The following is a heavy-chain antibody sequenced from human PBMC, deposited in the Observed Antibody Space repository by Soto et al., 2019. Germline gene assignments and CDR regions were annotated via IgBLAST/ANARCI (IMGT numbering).Heavy chain of an antibody. CDR1: GYTFTTYH. J-gene: IGHJ3*02. CDR2: INPSGDST. V-gene: IGHV1-46*03. CDR3: ARALNMVRGLIGYDALDI. D-gene: IGHD3-10*01. Sequence: QVQLVQSGTEVKKPGASVKVSCRASGYTFTTYHIHWVRQAPGQGLEWMGIINPSGDSTTYAQQFQARVTMTSDTSTSRVYMELSSLRSEDTAVYYCARALNMVRGLIGYDALDIWGQGTMVIVSS.